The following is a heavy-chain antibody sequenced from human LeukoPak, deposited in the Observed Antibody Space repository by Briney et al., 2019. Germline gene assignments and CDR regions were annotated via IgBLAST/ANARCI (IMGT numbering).Heavy chain of an antibody. Sequence: GGSLRLSCAASGFTFSSYWMHWVRQAPGKGPVWVSRINSDGTGTMYADSVKGRFTVSRDNAKNTLYLQMNSLRAEDTAVYYCAKHPAFDIWGQGTMVTVSS. CDR2: INSDGTGT. J-gene: IGHJ3*02. CDR3: AKHPAFDI. V-gene: IGHV3-74*03. CDR1: GFTFSSYW.